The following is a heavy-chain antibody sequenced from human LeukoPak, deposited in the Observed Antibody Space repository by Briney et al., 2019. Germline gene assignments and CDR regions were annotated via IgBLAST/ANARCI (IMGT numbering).Heavy chain of an antibody. J-gene: IGHJ5*02. Sequence: ASVKVSCKASGYTFTSYDINWVRQATGQGLEWMGWMNPNSGNTGYAQKFQGRVTMTRNTSISTAYMELSSLRSEDTAVYYCARGPGRRLRYFDWFLNRFDPWGQGTLVTVSS. CDR3: ARGPGRRLRYFDWFLNRFDP. V-gene: IGHV1-8*01. CDR1: GYTFTSYD. CDR2: MNPNSGNT. D-gene: IGHD3-9*01.